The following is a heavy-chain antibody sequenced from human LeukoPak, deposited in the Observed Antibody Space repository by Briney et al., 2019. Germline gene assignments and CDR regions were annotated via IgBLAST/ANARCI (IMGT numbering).Heavy chain of an antibody. CDR3: AKDSRRFDY. Sequence: PGGSLRLSCAASGFTFSSYAMHWVRQAPGKGLEWVAVISYDGSNKYYADSVRGRFTISRDNSKNTLYLQINSLRADDTAVYYCAKDSRRFDYWGQGTLVTVSS. CDR2: ISYDGSNK. CDR1: GFTFSSYA. V-gene: IGHV3-30-3*01. J-gene: IGHJ4*02.